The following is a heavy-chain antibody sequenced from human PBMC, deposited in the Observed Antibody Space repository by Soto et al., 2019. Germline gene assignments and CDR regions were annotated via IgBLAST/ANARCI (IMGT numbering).Heavy chain of an antibody. J-gene: IGHJ5*02. V-gene: IGHV1-8*01. CDR2: MNPNSGNT. CDR1: GYTFTSYD. CDR3: ARVMHYDFWSGYYTGGWFDP. D-gene: IGHD3-3*01. Sequence: ASVKVSCKASGYTFTSYDINWVRQATGQGLEWMGWMNPNSGNTGYAQKFQGRVTMTRNTSISTAYMELSSLRSEDTAVYYCARVMHYDFWSGYYTGGWFDPWGQGTLVTVS.